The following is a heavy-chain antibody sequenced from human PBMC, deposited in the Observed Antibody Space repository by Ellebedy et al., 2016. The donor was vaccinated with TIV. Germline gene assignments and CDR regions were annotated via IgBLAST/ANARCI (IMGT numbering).Heavy chain of an antibody. V-gene: IGHV3-23*01. CDR1: GFTFSTYP. CDR3: ASVSGRDGNNDVYLGATNFFDY. Sequence: PGGSLGLSCAASGFTFSTYPMTWVRQAPGKGLEWVSIISANGGTTYYADSVKGRFTISRDNSENTLYLQMNSVKTEDTALYFCASVSGRDGNNDVYLGATNFFDYWGQGTLVAVSS. D-gene: IGHD5-24*01. CDR2: ISANGGTT. J-gene: IGHJ4*02.